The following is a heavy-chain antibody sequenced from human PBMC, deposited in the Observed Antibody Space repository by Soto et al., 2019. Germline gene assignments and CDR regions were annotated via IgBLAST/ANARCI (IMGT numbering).Heavy chain of an antibody. Sequence: QVHLVQSGAEVKKPGASVKVSCKGSGYIFTTYGITWVRQAPGQGLEWMGWISAHNGNTNYAQKSQGRVTVTRDQSTSPADRELRNLRSDDTAVYYCARGRYGDYWGQGALVTVSS. V-gene: IGHV1-18*01. CDR2: ISAHNGNT. CDR1: GYIFTTYG. J-gene: IGHJ4*02. D-gene: IGHD1-1*01. CDR3: ARGRYGDY.